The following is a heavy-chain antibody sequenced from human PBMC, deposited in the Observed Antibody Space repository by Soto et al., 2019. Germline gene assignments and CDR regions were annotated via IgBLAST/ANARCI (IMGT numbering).Heavy chain of an antibody. V-gene: IGHV1-3*01. Sequence: QVLLVQSGAEVKKPGASVRISCKASGYSLPTHTIHWVRQAPGQRLEWMGWINAANGHTKYSQNFQGRVTISSDTSASTVYMKLTGLSSDDTAIYYCARAYGNYDWGPNDYWGQGTLVTVSS. CDR2: INAANGHT. CDR1: GYSLPTHT. D-gene: IGHD1-7*01. J-gene: IGHJ4*02. CDR3: ARAYGNYDWGPNDY.